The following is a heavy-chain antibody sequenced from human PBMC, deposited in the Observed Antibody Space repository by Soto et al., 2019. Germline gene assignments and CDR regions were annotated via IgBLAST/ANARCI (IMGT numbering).Heavy chain of an antibody. V-gene: IGHV1-18*01. D-gene: IGHD3-22*01. CDR1: GYTFTSYG. CDR2: ISAYNGNT. Sequence: GASVKVSCKASGYTFTSYGISWVRQAPGQGLEWMGWISAYNGNTNYAQKLQGRVTMTTDTSTSTAYMELRSLRSDDTAVYYCARAYYYDSSGYPIPYYYYGMDVWGQGTTVTVS. CDR3: ARAYYYDSSGYPIPYYYYGMDV. J-gene: IGHJ6*02.